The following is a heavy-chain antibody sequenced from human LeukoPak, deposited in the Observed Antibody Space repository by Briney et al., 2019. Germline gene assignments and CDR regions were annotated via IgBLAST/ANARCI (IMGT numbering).Heavy chain of an antibody. V-gene: IGHV1-18*01. CDR1: GYTFTSYG. Sequence: ASVKVSCKASGYTFTSYGISWVRQAPGQGLEWMGWISAYNGNTNYAQKLQGRVTMTTDTSTSTAYMELRSLRSDDTAVYYCARVSSGQLWFYYYYYMDVWGQGTTVTVSS. CDR3: ARVSSGQLWFYYYYYMDV. CDR2: ISAYNGNT. D-gene: IGHD5-18*01. J-gene: IGHJ6*03.